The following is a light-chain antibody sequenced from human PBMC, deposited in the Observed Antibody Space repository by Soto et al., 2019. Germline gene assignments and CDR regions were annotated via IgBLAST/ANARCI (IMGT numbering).Light chain of an antibody. CDR1: QSLSSNY. Sequence: EIVLTQSPGTLSLSPGDRATLSCRASQSLSSNYLAWYQQKPGQAPRLLIYGASRRATDIPDRFSGSGSGTDFALTITRLEPADFAVYFCQQYDTFPRTFGLGTKVEI. V-gene: IGKV3-20*01. CDR2: GAS. CDR3: QQYDTFPRT. J-gene: IGKJ1*01.